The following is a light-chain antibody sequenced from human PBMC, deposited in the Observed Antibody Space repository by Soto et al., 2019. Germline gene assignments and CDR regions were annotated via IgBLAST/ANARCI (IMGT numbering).Light chain of an antibody. CDR3: QSYDNRLGGLRV. V-gene: IGLV1-40*01. CDR2: VNT. Sequence: QSVLTQPPAVSGAPGQRVSISCSGNTSNIGANFDVNWYQQFPGAAPKLLISVNTNRPSGVPDRFSASKSGTSASLAITGLQAEDEADYYCQSYDNRLGGLRVFGGGTKVTVL. J-gene: IGLJ3*02. CDR1: TSNIGANFD.